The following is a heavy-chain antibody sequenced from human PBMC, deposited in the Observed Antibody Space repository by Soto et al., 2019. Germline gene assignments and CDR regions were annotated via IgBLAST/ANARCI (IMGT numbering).Heavy chain of an antibody. J-gene: IGHJ4*02. CDR1: GFTFNNFW. Sequence: PGGSLRLSCAASGFTFNNFWMSWVRQTPGTGLEWVAIINGDGYDKYYDDSVKGRFTISRDNAKNSLNLQMNSLRAEDTAVYYCATGPYDYWGQGNLVPVS. CDR3: ATGPYDY. V-gene: IGHV3-7*02. CDR2: INGDGYDK. D-gene: IGHD7-27*01.